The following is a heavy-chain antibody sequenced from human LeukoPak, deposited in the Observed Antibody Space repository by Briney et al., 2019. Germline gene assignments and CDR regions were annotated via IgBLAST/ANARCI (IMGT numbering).Heavy chain of an antibody. J-gene: IGHJ5*02. V-gene: IGHV3-23*01. Sequence: PGGSLRLSCAASGFTFPTYAMTWVRQAPGKGLEWVSGISHSGGSTYYADSVKGRFNISRDNSRNTVYLQMNSLRAEDSAVYYCAKLHQDDYDNWFDPWGQGTLVTVSS. CDR1: GFTFPTYA. CDR3: AKLHQDDYDNWFDP. CDR2: ISHSGGST. D-gene: IGHD4-17*01.